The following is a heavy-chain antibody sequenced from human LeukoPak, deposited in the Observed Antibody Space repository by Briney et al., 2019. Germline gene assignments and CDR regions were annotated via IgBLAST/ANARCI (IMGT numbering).Heavy chain of an antibody. V-gene: IGHV3-66*01. CDR1: GFTVSSNY. Sequence: GGSLRLSCAASGFTVSSNYTSWVRQAPGKGLEWVSVIYSGGSTYYADSVKGRFTISRDNSKNTLYLQMNSLRAEDTAVYYCASLWFGELSPFGYWGQGTLVTVSS. D-gene: IGHD3-10*01. CDR2: IYSGGST. CDR3: ASLWFGELSPFGY. J-gene: IGHJ4*02.